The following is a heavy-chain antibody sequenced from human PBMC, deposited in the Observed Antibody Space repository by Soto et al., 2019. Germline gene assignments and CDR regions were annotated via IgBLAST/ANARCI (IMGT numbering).Heavy chain of an antibody. CDR3: ARGNWNGMDV. CDR1: GGSISSYY. V-gene: IGHV4-59*01. Sequence: PSETLSLTCTVSGGSISSYYWSWIRQPPGKGLEWIGYIYYSGSTNYNPSLKSRVTISVDTSKNQFSLKLSSVTAADTAVYYCARGNWNGMDVWGQGTKGTVS. J-gene: IGHJ6*02. D-gene: IGHD1-20*01. CDR2: IYYSGST.